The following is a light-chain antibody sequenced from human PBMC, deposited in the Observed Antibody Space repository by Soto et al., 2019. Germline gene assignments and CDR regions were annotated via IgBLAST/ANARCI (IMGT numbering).Light chain of an antibody. CDR3: QQYYSTPLT. CDR2: WAS. V-gene: IGKV4-1*01. CDR1: QSLLHSNGKTY. J-gene: IGKJ4*01. Sequence: EIVMTQSPLSLSATPGQPASISCKSSQSLLHSNGKTYLYWYQQKPGQPPKLLIYWASTRESGVPDRFSGSGSGTDFTLTISSLQAEDVAVYYCQQYYSTPLTFGGGTKVDIK.